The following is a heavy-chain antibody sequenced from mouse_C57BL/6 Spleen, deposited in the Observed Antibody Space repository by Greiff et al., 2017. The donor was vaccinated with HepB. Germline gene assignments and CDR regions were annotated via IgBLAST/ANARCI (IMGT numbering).Heavy chain of an antibody. V-gene: IGHV1-59*01. CDR2: IDPCDSYT. CDR3: GLLRDYAMDY. J-gene: IGHJ4*01. CDR1: GYTFTSYW. D-gene: IGHD1-1*01. Sequence: QVQLQQPGAELVRPGTSVKLSCKASGYTFTSYWMHWVKQRPGQGLELIGVIDPCDSYTNYNQKFKCKATLIVDTSSSTAYMQLSSLTSEYSAVFNCGLLRDYAMDYWGQGASVTDAS.